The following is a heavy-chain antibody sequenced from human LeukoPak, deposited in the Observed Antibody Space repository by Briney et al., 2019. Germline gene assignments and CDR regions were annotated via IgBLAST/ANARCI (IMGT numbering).Heavy chain of an antibody. Sequence: GGSLRLSCAASGFTFSSYAMHWVRQAPGKGLEWVAVISYDGSNKYYADSVKGRFTISRDNSKNTLYLQMNSLRAEDTAVYYCARGGSSGFGYYFDYWGQGTLVTVSS. CDR3: ARGGSSGFGYYFDY. CDR2: ISYDGSNK. CDR1: GFTFSSYA. J-gene: IGHJ4*02. V-gene: IGHV3-30-3*01. D-gene: IGHD3-22*01.